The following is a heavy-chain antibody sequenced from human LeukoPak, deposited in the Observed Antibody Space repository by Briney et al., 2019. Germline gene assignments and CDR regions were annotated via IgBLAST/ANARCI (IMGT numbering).Heavy chain of an antibody. Sequence: GASVKVSCKASGYTFTGYYMHWVRQAPGQGIEWLGWINPNSGGTNYAQKFQGRVTMTRDTSISTAYMELSRLRSDDTAVYYCARDPQWLVHYFDYWGQGTLVTVSS. CDR1: GYTFTGYY. D-gene: IGHD6-19*01. V-gene: IGHV1-2*02. J-gene: IGHJ4*02. CDR3: ARDPQWLVHYFDY. CDR2: INPNSGGT.